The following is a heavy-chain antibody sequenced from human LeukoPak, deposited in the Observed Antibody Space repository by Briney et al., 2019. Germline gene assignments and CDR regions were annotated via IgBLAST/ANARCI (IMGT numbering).Heavy chain of an antibody. Sequence: ASVKVSCMASGGTFSSYAISWVRQAPGQGLEWMGRIIPILGIANYAQKFQGRVTITADKSTSTAYMELSSLRSEDTAVYYCARYYYYDSSGASNANAFDIWGQGTMVTVSS. CDR3: ARYYYYDSSGASNANAFDI. CDR2: IIPILGIA. D-gene: IGHD3-22*01. CDR1: GGTFSSYA. V-gene: IGHV1-69*04. J-gene: IGHJ3*02.